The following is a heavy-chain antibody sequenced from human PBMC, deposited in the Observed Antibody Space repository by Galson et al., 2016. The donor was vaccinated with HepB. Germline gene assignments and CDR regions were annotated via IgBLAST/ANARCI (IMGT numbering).Heavy chain of an antibody. CDR1: GFTFGDYA. CDR3: SRPGTVDDGA. D-gene: IGHD1/OR15-1a*01. V-gene: IGHV3-49*03. CDR2: IRSKADDGTT. Sequence: SLRLSCAASGFTFGDYAMSWFRQAPGKGLEWVGFIRSKADDGTTEYAASVKGRFTISRDDSKSIAYLQMNSLKTEETAVYYCSRPGTVDDGAWGQGALVTVSS. J-gene: IGHJ5*02.